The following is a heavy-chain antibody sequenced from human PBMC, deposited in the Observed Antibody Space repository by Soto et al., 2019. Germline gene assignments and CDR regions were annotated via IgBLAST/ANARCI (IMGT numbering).Heavy chain of an antibody. Sequence: QVQLVQSGAEVRKPGASVKVSCKASGYTFSDYYIHWVRQAPGQGLEWMGWINPNSGGTKYAPKFQGGVTMTRDTSITTASMELTRLTSDDTAIYYCARGDSTDCSNGVCSFFYNHDMDVWGQGTTVTVSS. V-gene: IGHV1-2*02. CDR3: ARGDSTDCSNGVCSFFYNHDMDV. D-gene: IGHD2-8*01. CDR2: INPNSGGT. J-gene: IGHJ6*02. CDR1: GYTFSDYY.